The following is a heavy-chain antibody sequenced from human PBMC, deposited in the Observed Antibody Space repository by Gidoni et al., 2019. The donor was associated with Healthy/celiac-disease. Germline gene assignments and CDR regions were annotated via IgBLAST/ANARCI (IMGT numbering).Heavy chain of an antibody. CDR1: GYTFTRYD. CDR3: ARGHYGSGSYYNVVVYY. CDR2: MNPNSGNT. D-gene: IGHD3-10*01. V-gene: IGHV1-8*01. Sequence: QVQPVQSGAEVKKPGASVKVPCQASGYTFTRYDINWVRQATGQGLEWMGWMNPNSGNTCYAQKFQGRVTMTRNTSISTAYMELSSLRSEDTAVYYCARGHYGSGSYYNVVVYYWGQGTLVTVSS. J-gene: IGHJ4*02.